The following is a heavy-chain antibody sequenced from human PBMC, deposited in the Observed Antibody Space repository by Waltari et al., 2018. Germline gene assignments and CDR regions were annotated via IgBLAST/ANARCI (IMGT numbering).Heavy chain of an antibody. CDR2: SSSGSSYI. Sequence: EVQLVGSGGGLVKPGGALSLSCAASGFTFLRYTMTWVRQAPGKGLEWVSSSSSGSSYIFYADSVKGRFTISRDNAKNSLYLQMNSLRVEDTAVYYCAREWGVMVGTAGYYFDYWGQGSLVTVSS. V-gene: IGHV3-21*01. CDR1: GFTFLRYT. J-gene: IGHJ4*02. CDR3: AREWGVMVGTAGYYFDY. D-gene: IGHD3-9*01.